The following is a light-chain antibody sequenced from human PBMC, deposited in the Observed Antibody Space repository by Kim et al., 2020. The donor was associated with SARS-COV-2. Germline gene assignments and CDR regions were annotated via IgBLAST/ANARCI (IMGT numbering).Light chain of an antibody. J-gene: IGKJ2*01. Sequence: EIVLTQSPGTLSLSPGERVTLSCRASQSVGNNYLAWFQQKPGQSPRLLIHGASTRATGIPDRFSGSGSGTDFTLTISRLEPEDFAVYYCHQYARSPHTFGQGTKLEI. V-gene: IGKV3-20*01. CDR2: GAS. CDR3: HQYARSPHT. CDR1: QSVGNNY.